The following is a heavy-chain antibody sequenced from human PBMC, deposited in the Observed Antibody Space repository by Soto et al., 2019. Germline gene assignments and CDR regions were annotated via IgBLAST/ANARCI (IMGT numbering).Heavy chain of an antibody. CDR3: ARDASYYSLWSGYYPSRNGMDV. Sequence: QVQVVESGGGVVQPGRSLRLSCAASGFTFSSFGMHWVRQAPGKGLEWVSLIWYDGSKKSYVDSVKGRFTISRANSRNTVYLQMNSLRADDTAVYYCARDASYYSLWSGYYPSRNGMDVWGQGTTVTVSS. CDR1: GFTFSSFG. J-gene: IGHJ6*02. V-gene: IGHV3-33*01. CDR2: IWYDGSKK. D-gene: IGHD3-3*01.